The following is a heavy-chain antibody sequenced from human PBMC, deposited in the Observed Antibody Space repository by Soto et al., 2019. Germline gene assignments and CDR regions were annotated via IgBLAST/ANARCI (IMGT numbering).Heavy chain of an antibody. Sequence: GGSLRLSCVVSGFTFSNSWMTWVRQAPGKGLEWVANINQDGSGTYYVDSVKGRFTISRDNAKNSLYLQMNSLRAEDTAVYYCAVGNYGGPSFDIWGQGTMVTVSS. CDR3: AVGNYGGPSFDI. D-gene: IGHD4-17*01. J-gene: IGHJ3*02. CDR2: INQDGSGT. CDR1: GFTFSNSW. V-gene: IGHV3-7*01.